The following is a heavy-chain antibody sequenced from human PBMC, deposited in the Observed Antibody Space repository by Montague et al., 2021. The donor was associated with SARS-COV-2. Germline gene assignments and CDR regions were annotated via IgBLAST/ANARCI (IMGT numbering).Heavy chain of an antibody. CDR1: GTSIRIGCYY. D-gene: IGHD6-13*01. CDR2: IYYSGST. Sequence: SETLSLTCTVSGTSIRIGCYYWTWVRQPPGKGLEWIGSIYYSGSTYYNPSLKSRFTISVDTTKNQFSLKLSSVTAADTAVYYCERVGRQQLVRLSGMDVWGQGTTVTVSS. V-gene: IGHV4-39*07. J-gene: IGHJ6*02. CDR3: ERVGRQQLVRLSGMDV.